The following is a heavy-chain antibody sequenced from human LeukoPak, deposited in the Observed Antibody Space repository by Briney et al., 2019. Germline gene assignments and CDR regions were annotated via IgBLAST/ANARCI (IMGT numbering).Heavy chain of an antibody. CDR2: IYYDGSDK. CDR3: ARQIAYYYDSSGYYTTDY. V-gene: IGHV3-33*01. D-gene: IGHD3-22*01. Sequence: GGSLRLSCAASGFTFSSYGMHWVRQAPGKGLEWVAIIYYDGSDKYYADSVKGLFTISRDNSKDTLYLQMNSLRAEDTAVYYCARQIAYYYDSSGYYTTDYWGQGTLVTVSS. J-gene: IGHJ4*02. CDR1: GFTFSSYG.